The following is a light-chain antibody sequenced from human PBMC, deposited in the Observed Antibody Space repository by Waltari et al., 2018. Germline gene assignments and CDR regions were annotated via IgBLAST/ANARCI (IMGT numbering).Light chain of an antibody. V-gene: IGKV1-17*01. CDR2: AAS. CDR3: LQHNTYPLT. Sequence: DIQMTQSPASLSASVGDRVTITCRASQVIGNDLGWYQQKPGKAPKRLIYAASSLQAGVPSRFSGSGSGTEFTLTISSLQPEDFASYYCLQHNTYPLTFGQGTKLEIK. CDR1: QVIGND. J-gene: IGKJ2*01.